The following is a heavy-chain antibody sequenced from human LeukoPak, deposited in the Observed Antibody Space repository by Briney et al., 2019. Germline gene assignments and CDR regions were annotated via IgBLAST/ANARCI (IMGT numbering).Heavy chain of an antibody. CDR3: ARVRRWLQLRGVDDY. CDR2: MNPNSGNT. Sequence: PQASVKVSCKASGYTFTSYGISWVRQATGQGLEWMGWMNPNSGNTGYAQKFQGRVTMTRNTSISTAYMELSSLRSEDTAVYYCARVRRWLQLRGVDDYWGQGTLVTVSS. D-gene: IGHD5-24*01. CDR1: GYTFTSYG. V-gene: IGHV1-8*02. J-gene: IGHJ4*02.